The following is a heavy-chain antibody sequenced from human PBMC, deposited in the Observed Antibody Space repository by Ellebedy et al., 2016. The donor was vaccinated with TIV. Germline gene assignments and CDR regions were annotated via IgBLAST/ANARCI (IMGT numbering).Heavy chain of an antibody. Sequence: TVSCKGFGDSFTTYWIGWVRQMPGKGLEWMGVIYPADSNTRYSPSFQGQVTFSADKSISTASLRWSSLKASDTAMYYCARRTNGWHFDYWGQGTLVTVSS. J-gene: IGHJ4*02. CDR3: ARRTNGWHFDY. V-gene: IGHV5-51*01. CDR2: IYPADSNT. D-gene: IGHD6-19*01. CDR1: GDSFTTYW.